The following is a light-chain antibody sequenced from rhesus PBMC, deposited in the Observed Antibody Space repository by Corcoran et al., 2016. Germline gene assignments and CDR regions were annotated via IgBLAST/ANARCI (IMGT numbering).Light chain of an antibody. J-gene: IGKJ4*01. CDR1: QGISSY. CDR2: YAT. CDR3: QQYNSLPLT. V-gene: IGKV1-25*01. Sequence: DIQMTQSPSSVSASVGDRVTITCRASQGISSYLAWYPQTPGKAPKLLIYYATTLQSGVPSRFSGSGSGTEFTLTISSLQPEDFATYYCQQYNSLPLTFGGGTKVEIK.